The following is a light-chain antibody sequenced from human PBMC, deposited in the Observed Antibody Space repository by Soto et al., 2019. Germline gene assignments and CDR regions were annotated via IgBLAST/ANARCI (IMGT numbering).Light chain of an antibody. CDR1: QSVSSSY. V-gene: IGKV3-20*01. J-gene: IGKJ4*01. Sequence: EIVLTQSPGTLSLSPGERATLSCRASQSVSSSYLAWYQQKPGQAPRLLIYGASSRATGIPDRFSGSGSGTDFTLIISRLEPEDFAVYYCQQYGSSPVTFGGGTKV. CDR3: QQYGSSPVT. CDR2: GAS.